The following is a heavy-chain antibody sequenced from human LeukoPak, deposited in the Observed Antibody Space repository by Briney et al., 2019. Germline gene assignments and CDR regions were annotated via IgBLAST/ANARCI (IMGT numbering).Heavy chain of an antibody. D-gene: IGHD4-23*01. CDR1: GFTVSINS. CDR2: IYSGGNT. J-gene: IGHJ6*03. Sequence: PGGSLRLSCTVSGFTVSINSMSWVRQAPGKGLEWVSFIYSGGNTHYSDSVKGRFTISRDNAKNSLYLQMNSLRAEDTAVYYCARESVRADRPVYYYYYMDVWGKGTTVTVSS. CDR3: ARESVRADRPVYYYYYMDV. V-gene: IGHV3-66*01.